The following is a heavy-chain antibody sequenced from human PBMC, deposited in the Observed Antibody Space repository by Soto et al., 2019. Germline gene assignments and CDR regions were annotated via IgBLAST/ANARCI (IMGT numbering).Heavy chain of an antibody. D-gene: IGHD5-18*01. CDR3: EKDLAAMGAY. CDR1: GCTFPTYA. Sequence: AGSRRLSGAASGCTFPTYAISWVRQAPWKGLEWVSAISVSVGSTYYADSVKGRLTISRDNSKNTLYLQMNSLRAEDTAVYYCEKDLAAMGAYWGQGTLVTVSS. CDR2: ISVSVGST. V-gene: IGHV3-23*01. J-gene: IGHJ4*02.